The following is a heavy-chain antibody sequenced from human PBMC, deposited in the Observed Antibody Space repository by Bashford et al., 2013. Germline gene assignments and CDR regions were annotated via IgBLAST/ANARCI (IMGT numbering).Heavy chain of an antibody. CDR2: IYPGDSDT. Sequence: WVRQMPGKGLEWMGIIYPGDSDTRYSPSFQGQVTISADKSISTAYLQWSSLKASDTAMYYCARLQESEYSGYEHDAFDIWGQGTMVTVSS. D-gene: IGHD5-12*01. V-gene: IGHV5-51*01. J-gene: IGHJ3*02. CDR3: ARLQESEYSGYEHDAFDI.